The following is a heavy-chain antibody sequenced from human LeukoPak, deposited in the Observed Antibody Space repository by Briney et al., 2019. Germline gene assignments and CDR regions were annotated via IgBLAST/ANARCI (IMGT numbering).Heavy chain of an antibody. Sequence: GGSLRLSCAASGFTFSSHAMHWVRQAPGKGPEYVSTISINGVNTYYADSVKGRFTISRDNSKDTLFLQMGRLRIEDTAVYYCARDLDGSYNFYYWGPGTLVTVSS. D-gene: IGHD1-26*01. J-gene: IGHJ4*02. CDR3: ARDLDGSYNFYY. V-gene: IGHV3-64*02. CDR1: GFTFSSHA. CDR2: ISINGVNT.